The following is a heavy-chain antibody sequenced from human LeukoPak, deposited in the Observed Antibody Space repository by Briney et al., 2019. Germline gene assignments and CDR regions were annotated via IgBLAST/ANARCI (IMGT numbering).Heavy chain of an antibody. CDR2: SRNKANNYIT. Sequence: PGGSLRFSRGASGFTSSAHYMDWVRQAPGKGLEWVGRSRNKANNYITEYAASVKGRFTISRDESQNALYLQMNSLKIEDTAVYYCAKERAADPFDSWGKGTLAPVSS. V-gene: IGHV3-72*01. J-gene: IGHJ4*02. D-gene: IGHD1-1*01. CDR3: AKERAADPFDS. CDR1: GFTSSAHY.